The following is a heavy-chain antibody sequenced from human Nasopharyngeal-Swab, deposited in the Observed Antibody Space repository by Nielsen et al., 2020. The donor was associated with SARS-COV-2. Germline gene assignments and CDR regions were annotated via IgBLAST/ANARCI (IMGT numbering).Heavy chain of an antibody. CDR1: GFTFNNYN. CDR2: ISSSSSYI. J-gene: IGHJ6*02. Sequence: GGSLRLSCAASGFTFNNYNFNRVRQAPGKGLEWASSISSSSSYIYYADSVKGRFTISRDNAKNSLYLQMNSLRAEDTAVYYCARDELDYDFWSAYFMDVWGQGTTVTVSS. D-gene: IGHD3-3*01. V-gene: IGHV3-21*01. CDR3: ARDELDYDFWSAYFMDV.